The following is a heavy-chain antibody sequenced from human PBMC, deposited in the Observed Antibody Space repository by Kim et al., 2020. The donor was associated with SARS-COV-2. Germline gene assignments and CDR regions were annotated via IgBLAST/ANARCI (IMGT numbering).Heavy chain of an antibody. CDR3: ARGTITMVVVVIAPYYYYYMDV. J-gene: IGHJ6*03. CDR1: GGSFSGYY. Sequence: SETLFLTCAVYGGSFSGYYWSWIRQPPGKGLEWIGEINHSGSTNYNPSLKSRVTISVDTSKNQFSLKLSSVTAADTAVYYCARGTITMVVVVIAPYYYYYMDVWGKGTPVTVSS. V-gene: IGHV4-34*01. D-gene: IGHD3-22*01. CDR2: INHSGST.